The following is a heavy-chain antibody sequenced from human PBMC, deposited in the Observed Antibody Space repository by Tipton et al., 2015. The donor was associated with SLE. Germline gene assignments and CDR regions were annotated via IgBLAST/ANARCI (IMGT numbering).Heavy chain of an antibody. Sequence: TLSLTCTVSGGSISSSSSYWGWIRQPPGKGLEWIGSIYYSGNTYYNPSLKSRVTISVDTSKNQFSLRLSSVTAADTAVYYCARVEAGELSDAFDIWGQGTMVTVSS. J-gene: IGHJ3*02. D-gene: IGHD3-10*01. V-gene: IGHV4-39*07. CDR1: GGSISSSSSY. CDR2: IYYSGNT. CDR3: ARVEAGELSDAFDI.